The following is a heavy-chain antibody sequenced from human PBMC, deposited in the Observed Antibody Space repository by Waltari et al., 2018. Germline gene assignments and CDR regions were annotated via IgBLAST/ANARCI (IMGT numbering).Heavy chain of an antibody. CDR1: GGSVSSGSYY. V-gene: IGHV4-61*01. CDR3: ARENRYSYKSNYYYYGMDV. CDR2: IYYSGST. Sequence: QVQLQESGPGLVKPSETLSLTCTVSGGSVSSGSYYWSWIRQPPGKGLEWIGYIYYSGSTNYNPSLKSRVTISVDTSKNQFSLKLSSVTAADTAVYYCARENRYSYKSNYYYYGMDVWGQGTTVTVSS. D-gene: IGHD5-18*01. J-gene: IGHJ6*02.